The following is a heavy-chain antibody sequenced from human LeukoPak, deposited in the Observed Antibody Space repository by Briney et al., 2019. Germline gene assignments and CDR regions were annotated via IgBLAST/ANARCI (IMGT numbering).Heavy chain of an antibody. D-gene: IGHD1-1*01. CDR3: AKDGVAGNEPYYFDY. Sequence: GGSLRLSCAASGFTFSSYGMHWVRQAPGKGLEWVAFIRYDGSNKYYADSVKGRFTISRDNSKNTLYLQMNSLRAEDTAVYYCAKDGVAGNEPYYFDYWDQGTLVTVSS. V-gene: IGHV3-30*02. CDR2: IRYDGSNK. CDR1: GFTFSSYG. J-gene: IGHJ4*02.